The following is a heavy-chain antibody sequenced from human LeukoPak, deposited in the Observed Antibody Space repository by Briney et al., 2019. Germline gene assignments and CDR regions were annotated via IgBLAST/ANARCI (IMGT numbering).Heavy chain of an antibody. CDR2: ISRDGTLQ. CDR1: GFTFSSYA. V-gene: IGHV3-30*04. CDR3: ARAVPAPGTPENAFDI. J-gene: IGHJ3*02. D-gene: IGHD6-13*01. Sequence: EGSLRLSCAASGFTFSSYAMHWVRQAPGEGLEWVAVISRDGTLQYYADSVKGRLTISRDNSQSTLYLHMNSLSTEDTALYYCARAVPAPGTPENAFDIWGQGTMVTVSS.